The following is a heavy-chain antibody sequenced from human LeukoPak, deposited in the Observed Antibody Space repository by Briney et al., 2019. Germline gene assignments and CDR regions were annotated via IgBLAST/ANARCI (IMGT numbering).Heavy chain of an antibody. Sequence: GGYLRLSCAASGVIFSSYDMNWVRQAPGKGLGWFSYISSSDSTIYYADSVKGLFTISRDNAKNSLYLQMNSLRVEDTAAYYCATNGPWGQGTMVTVSS. CDR3: ATNGP. CDR2: ISSSDSTI. D-gene: IGHD4/OR15-4a*01. V-gene: IGHV3-48*03. CDR1: GVIFSSYD. J-gene: IGHJ3*01.